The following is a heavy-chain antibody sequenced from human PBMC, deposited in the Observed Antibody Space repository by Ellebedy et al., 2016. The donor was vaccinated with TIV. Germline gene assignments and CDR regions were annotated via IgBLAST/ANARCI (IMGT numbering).Heavy chain of an antibody. CDR2: INHSGST. D-gene: IGHD1-26*01. CDR3: ARGRSGSYFYRYFDL. CDR1: GGSISSSNYF. V-gene: IGHV4-39*07. Sequence: SETLSLTCTVSGGSISSSNYFWSWIRQPPGNGLEWIGEINHSGSTNYNPSLKSRATISVDTSKKQFSLKLSSVTAADTAVYYCARGRSGSYFYRYFDLWGRGTLVTVSS. J-gene: IGHJ2*01.